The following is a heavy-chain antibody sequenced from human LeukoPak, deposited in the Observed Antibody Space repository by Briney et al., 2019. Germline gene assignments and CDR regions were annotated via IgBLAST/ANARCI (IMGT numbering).Heavy chain of an antibody. CDR3: ARESSIASTPNY. J-gene: IGHJ4*02. CDR1: GYTFTGYY. V-gene: IGHV1-2*02. D-gene: IGHD6-6*01. Sequence: ASVKVSCKASGYTFTGYYMHWVRQAPGQGLEWMGWINPNSGGTNYAQKFQGRVTMTRDTSISTAYMELSRLRSDDTAVYYCARESSIASTPNYWGQGTLVTVSS. CDR2: INPNSGGT.